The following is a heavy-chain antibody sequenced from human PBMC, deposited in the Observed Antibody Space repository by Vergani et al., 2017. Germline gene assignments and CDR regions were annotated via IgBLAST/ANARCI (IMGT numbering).Heavy chain of an antibody. D-gene: IGHD3-10*01. CDR1: GGSISSGDYY. Sequence: QVQLQESGPGLVKPSQTLSLTCTVSGGSISSGDYYWSWIRQPPGKGLEWIGYIYYSGSTYYNPSLKSRVTISVDTSKNQFSPKLSSVTAADTAVYYCARAPSNYYGSGSYLYYYYYGMDVWGQGTTVTVSS. CDR2: IYYSGST. CDR3: ARAPSNYYGSGSYLYYYYYGMDV. J-gene: IGHJ6*02. V-gene: IGHV4-30-4*08.